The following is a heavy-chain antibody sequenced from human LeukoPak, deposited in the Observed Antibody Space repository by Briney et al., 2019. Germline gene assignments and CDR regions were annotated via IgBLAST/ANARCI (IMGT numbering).Heavy chain of an antibody. CDR2: INQDATGK. J-gene: IGHJ4*02. CDR1: GFTFSSYW. D-gene: IGHD3-22*01. Sequence: GGSLRLSCAVSGFTFSSYWMSWVREAPGKRLEWVANINQDATGKLYPASEKGRFTISRDNAENSLYLQMSSLRADDTAVYYCASDDRSGYSYWGQGTLVTVSS. CDR3: ASDDRSGYSY. V-gene: IGHV3-7*04.